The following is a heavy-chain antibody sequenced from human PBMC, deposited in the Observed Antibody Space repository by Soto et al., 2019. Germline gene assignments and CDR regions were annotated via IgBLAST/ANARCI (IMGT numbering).Heavy chain of an antibody. J-gene: IGHJ4*02. CDR1: EITFRSRG. CDR3: ARGSKDSYPGSRVLDV. V-gene: IGHV3-23*01. D-gene: IGHD3-10*01. Sequence: GGSLRLSCVASEITFRSRGMSWVRQAPGEGLEWVSTTTDSGGDTKYADSVRGRFTISRDNSKNTLYLQMGSLRADDSAVYYCARGSKDSYPGSRVLDVWGRATRVPVXS. CDR2: TTDSGGDT.